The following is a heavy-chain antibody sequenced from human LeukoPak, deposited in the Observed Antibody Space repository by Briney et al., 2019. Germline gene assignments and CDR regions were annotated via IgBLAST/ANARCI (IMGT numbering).Heavy chain of an antibody. CDR1: GYTVTELS. D-gene: IGHD2-15*01. CDR2: FHPEDGET. CDR3: AKARYCSGGSCFPQLTPDY. Sequence: ASVKVSCKVSGYTVTELSMHWVRQSPGKGLEWMGGFHPEDGETIYAQKFQGRVTMTEDTSTDTAYMELSSLRSEDTAVYYCAKARYCSGGSCFPQLTPDYWGQGTLVTVSS. J-gene: IGHJ4*02. V-gene: IGHV1-24*01.